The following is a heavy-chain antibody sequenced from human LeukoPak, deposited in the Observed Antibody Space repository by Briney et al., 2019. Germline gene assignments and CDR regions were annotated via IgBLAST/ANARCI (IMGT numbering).Heavy chain of an antibody. CDR3: ESESSSGWYPTYYFDY. J-gene: IGHJ4*02. D-gene: IGHD6-19*01. CDR2: INPNSGGT. Sequence: GASVKVSCKASGYTFTGYYMHWVRQAPGQGLEWMGWINPNSGGTNYAQKFQGRVTMTRDTSISTAYMELSRLRSDDTAVYYCESESSSGWYPTYYFDYWGQGTLVTVSS. V-gene: IGHV1-2*02. CDR1: GYTFTGYY.